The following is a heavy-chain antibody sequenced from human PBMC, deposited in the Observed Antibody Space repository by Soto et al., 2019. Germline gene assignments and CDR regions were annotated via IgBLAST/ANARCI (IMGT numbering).Heavy chain of an antibody. D-gene: IGHD3-10*01. CDR2: ISYDGSNK. V-gene: IGHV3-30*18. J-gene: IGHJ6*02. CDR1: GFTFSSYG. CDR3: AKDFRSGDYYYYGMDV. Sequence: PGGSLRVSCAASGFTFSSYGMHWVRQAPGKGLEWVAVISYDGSNKYYADSVKGRFTISRDNSKNTLYLQMNSLRAEDTAVYYCAKDFRSGDYYYYGMDVWGQGTTVTVSS.